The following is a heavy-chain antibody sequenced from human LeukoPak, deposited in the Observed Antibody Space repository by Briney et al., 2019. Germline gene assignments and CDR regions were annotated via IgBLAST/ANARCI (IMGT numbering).Heavy chain of an antibody. V-gene: IGHV3-53*01. CDR2: IFTSGGT. D-gene: IGHD2-2*01. J-gene: IGHJ5*02. CDR3: ARDDIVVVPAAPIPGGFDP. CDR1: GFTVSSNY. Sequence: GGSLRLSCVASGFTVSSNYISWVRQAPGKGLEWVSVIFTSGGTDYADSVKGRFTISRDNAKNSLYLQMNSLRAEDTAVYYCARDDIVVVPAAPIPGGFDPWGQGTLVTVSS.